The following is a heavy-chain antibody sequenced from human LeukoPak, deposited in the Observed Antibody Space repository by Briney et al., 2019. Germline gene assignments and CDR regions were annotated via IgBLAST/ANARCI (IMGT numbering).Heavy chain of an antibody. CDR2: ISSGSGSI. J-gene: IGHJ3*02. CDR3: VRSMGGVWGMAFDI. Sequence: GGSLRLSCAASGFTFSSYSMNWVHQAPGKGLEWVSHISSGSGSISYADSVKGRFTISRDNAKNSLYLQMNSLRDEDTAVYYCVRSMGGVWGMAFDIWDQGTMVTVSS. D-gene: IGHD3-16*01. CDR1: GFTFSSYS. V-gene: IGHV3-48*02.